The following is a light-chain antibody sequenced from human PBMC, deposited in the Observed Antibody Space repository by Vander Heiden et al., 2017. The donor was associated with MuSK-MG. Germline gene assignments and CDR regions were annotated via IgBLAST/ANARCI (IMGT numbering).Light chain of an antibody. CDR3: LQSDSPPFT. Sequence: DIHMTQSPPPLSPSVGDRGTSTCRARQSSSSYLNWYQQKPGKAPKYLIYDAASWQRGVPARFSGSGSGTDFTLTISRLQPEDLATYYCLQSDSPPFTVGQGTKVESK. J-gene: IGKJ2*01. CDR2: DAA. CDR1: QSSSSY. V-gene: IGKV1-39*01.